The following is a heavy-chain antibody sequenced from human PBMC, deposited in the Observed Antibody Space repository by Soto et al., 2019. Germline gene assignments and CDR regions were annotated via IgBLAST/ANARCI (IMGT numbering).Heavy chain of an antibody. CDR1: GGTFSSYT. Sequence: GASVKVSCKASGGTFSSYTISWVRQAPGQGLEWMGRIIPILGIANYAQKFQGRVTITADKSTSTAYMELSSLRSEDTAVYYCARDPYSGSYYEYFQHWGQGTLVTVSS. CDR3: ARDPYSGSYYEYFQH. J-gene: IGHJ1*01. D-gene: IGHD1-26*01. V-gene: IGHV1-69*04. CDR2: IIPILGIA.